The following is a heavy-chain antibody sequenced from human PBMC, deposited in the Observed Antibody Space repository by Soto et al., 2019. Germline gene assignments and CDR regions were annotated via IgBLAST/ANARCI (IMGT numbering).Heavy chain of an antibody. D-gene: IGHD2-2*01. V-gene: IGHV4-30-4*01. Sequence: LCGGSIRSGDYYWSWIRQPPGKGLEWIGYIYYSGSTYYNPSLKSRVTISVDTSKNQFSLKLSSVTAADTAVYYCARVSKIRVSTSVPDYWGQGTLVTVSS. J-gene: IGHJ4*02. CDR3: ARVSKIRVSTSVPDY. CDR2: IYYSGST. CDR1: GGSIRSGDYY.